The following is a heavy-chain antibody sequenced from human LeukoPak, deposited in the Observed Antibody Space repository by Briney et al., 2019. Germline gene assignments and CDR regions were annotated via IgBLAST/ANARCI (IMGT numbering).Heavy chain of an antibody. D-gene: IGHD2-15*01. V-gene: IGHV4-34*01. CDR1: GGSFSGYY. J-gene: IGHJ3*02. Sequence: PSETLSLTCAVYGGSFSGYYWSWIRQPPGKGLEWIGEINHSGSTNCNPSLKSRVTISVDTSKNQFSLKLSSVTAADTAVYYCARAALGYCSGGSCRNDAFDIWGQGTMVTVSS. CDR2: INHSGST. CDR3: ARAALGYCSGGSCRNDAFDI.